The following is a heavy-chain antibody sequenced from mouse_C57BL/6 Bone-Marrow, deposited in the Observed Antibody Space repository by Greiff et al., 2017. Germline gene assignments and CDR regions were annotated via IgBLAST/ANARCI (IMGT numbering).Heavy chain of an antibody. CDR1: GYSFTGYY. D-gene: IGHD6-1*01. Sequence: VQLQQSGPELVKPGASLKISCKASGYSFTGYYMNWVKQSPEKSLEWIGEINPSTGGTTYNQKFKAKATLTVDKSSSTAYMQLKSLTSGDSAVYYFAESKGHCNFSFDYWGQGTTLTVSS. CDR2: INPSTGGT. J-gene: IGHJ2*01. V-gene: IGHV1-42*01. CDR3: AESKGHCNFSFDY.